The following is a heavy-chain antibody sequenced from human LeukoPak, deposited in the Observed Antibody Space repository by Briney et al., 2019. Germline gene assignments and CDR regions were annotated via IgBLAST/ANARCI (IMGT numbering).Heavy chain of an antibody. CDR3: AKSPQKVGATYFDY. CDR1: GFTFSSYA. V-gene: IGHV3-23*01. CDR2: ISGSGGST. Sequence: PGASLRFSCAASGFTFSSYAMSGVRQAPGKGLEWVSGISGSGGSTYYADSVKGRFTISRDNSKNTLYLQMNSLRAEDTAVYYCAKSPQKVGATYFDYWGQGTLVTVSS. J-gene: IGHJ4*02. D-gene: IGHD1-26*01.